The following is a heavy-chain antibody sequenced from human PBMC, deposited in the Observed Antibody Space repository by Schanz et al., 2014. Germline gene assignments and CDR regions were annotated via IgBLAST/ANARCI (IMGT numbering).Heavy chain of an antibody. D-gene: IGHD4-17*01. Sequence: VQLVESGGGVVQPGRSLRLSCAASGFTFSGYGMHWVRQAPGKGLEWVANMNQDGSVKNYVDSVKGRFTISRDNANNTLDLQMKSLRPEDTALYYCVKDTNGGDSGNYHAFDVWGQGTRVTVSS. CDR3: VKDTNGGDSGNYHAFDV. V-gene: IGHV3-7*03. CDR2: MNQDGSVK. J-gene: IGHJ3*01. CDR1: GFTFSGYG.